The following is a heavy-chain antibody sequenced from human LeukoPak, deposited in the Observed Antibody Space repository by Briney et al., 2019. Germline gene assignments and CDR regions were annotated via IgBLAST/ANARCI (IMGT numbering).Heavy chain of an antibody. D-gene: IGHD3-16*01. Sequence: GRSLRLSCAASGFIFSNYAMYWVRQAPGKGLEWVAVISYDGSNKYYADSVKGRFTISRDNSKDTLYLQMDSLRAEDTAVYYCARGAPPDYWGQGTLVTVSS. CDR2: ISYDGSNK. CDR1: GFIFSNYA. J-gene: IGHJ4*02. CDR3: ARGAPPDY. V-gene: IGHV3-30-3*01.